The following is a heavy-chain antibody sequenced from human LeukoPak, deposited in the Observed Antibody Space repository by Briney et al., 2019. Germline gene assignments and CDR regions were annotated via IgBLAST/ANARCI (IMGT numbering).Heavy chain of an antibody. V-gene: IGHV3-23*01. CDR3: ARDITYYDFWSGHSPGYYYYGMDV. CDR1: GFTFSSYA. CDR2: ISGSGGST. Sequence: GGSLRLSCAASGFTFSSYAMSWVRQAPGKGLEWVSAISGSGGSTYYADSVKGRFTISRDNSKNTLYLQMNSLRAEDTAVYYCARDITYYDFWSGHSPGYYYYGMDVWGQGTTVTVSS. J-gene: IGHJ6*02. D-gene: IGHD3-3*01.